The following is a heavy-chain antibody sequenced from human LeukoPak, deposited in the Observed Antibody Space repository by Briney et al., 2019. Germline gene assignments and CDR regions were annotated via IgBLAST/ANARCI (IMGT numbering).Heavy chain of an antibody. J-gene: IGHJ4*02. D-gene: IGHD1-14*01. CDR1: GFAFSSYA. CDR3: AREAYNTVYFDY. V-gene: IGHV3-30*04. CDR2: ISYDASNQ. Sequence: PGGSLRLSCAASGFAFSSYAMHWVRQAPGKGLEWVAVISYDASNQYYADSVKGRFIISRDNSKNTLYLQMNSLRVEDTAVYYCAREAYNTVYFDYWGQGTLVTVSS.